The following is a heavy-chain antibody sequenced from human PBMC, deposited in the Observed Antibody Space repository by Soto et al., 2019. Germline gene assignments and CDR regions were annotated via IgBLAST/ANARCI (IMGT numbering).Heavy chain of an antibody. Sequence: GGSLRLSCAASGFTFSNAWMSWVRQAPGKGLEWVGRIKSKTDGGTTDYAAPVKGRFTISRDDSKNTLYLQMNSLKTEDTAVCYCTTDAGYGDYIYFDYRGQGTLVTVSS. V-gene: IGHV3-15*01. CDR1: GFTFSNAW. J-gene: IGHJ4*02. D-gene: IGHD4-17*01. CDR2: IKSKTDGGTT. CDR3: TTDAGYGDYIYFDY.